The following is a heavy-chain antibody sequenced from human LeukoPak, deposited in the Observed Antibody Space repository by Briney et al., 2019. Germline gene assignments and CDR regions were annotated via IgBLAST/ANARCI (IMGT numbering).Heavy chain of an antibody. CDR3: ARGTLYSGWSYYFDY. D-gene: IGHD6-19*01. V-gene: IGHV4-34*01. CDR2: INHSGST. J-gene: IGHJ4*02. CDR1: GGSFSGYY. Sequence: PSETLSLTCAVYGGSFSGYYWSWIRQPPGKGLEWIGEINHSGSTNYNPSLKSRVTISVDMSKNHFSLRLSSVTAADTAMYYCARGTLYSGWSYYFDYWGQGTLVTVSS.